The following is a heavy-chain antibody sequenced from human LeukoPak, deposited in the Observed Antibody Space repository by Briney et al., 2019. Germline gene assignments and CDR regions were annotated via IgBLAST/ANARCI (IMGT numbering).Heavy chain of an antibody. D-gene: IGHD3-16*01. CDR3: ARARGVIDY. CDR1: GGSISSYY. CDR2: IYYSGST. V-gene: IGHV4-59*01. J-gene: IGHJ4*02. Sequence: SETLSLTCTVSGGSISSYYWSWIRQPPGKGLEWIGYIYYSGSTNYNPSLKSRVTISVDTSKNQFSLKLSSVTAADTAVYYCARARGVIDYWGQGTLVTVSS.